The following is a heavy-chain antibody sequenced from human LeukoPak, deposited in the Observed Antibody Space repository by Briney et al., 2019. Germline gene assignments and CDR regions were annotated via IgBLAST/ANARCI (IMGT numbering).Heavy chain of an antibody. D-gene: IGHD3-10*01. V-gene: IGHV3-30*02. CDR1: GFTFSKYG. CDR2: IRYDGINK. Sequence: GGSLRLSCAASGFTFSKYGMHWVRQAPGEGLEWVTFIRYDGINKYYADSLKGRFTISRDNSKNTLYLQMNSLRAEDTAVYYCAREKGRGVISPYYDCWGQGTLVTVSS. CDR3: AREKGRGVISPYYDC. J-gene: IGHJ4*02.